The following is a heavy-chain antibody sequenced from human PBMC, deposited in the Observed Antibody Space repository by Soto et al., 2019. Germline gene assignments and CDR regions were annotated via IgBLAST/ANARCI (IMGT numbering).Heavy chain of an antibody. CDR2: INHSGST. V-gene: IGHV4-34*01. Sequence: SEPLSLTYAVDGGSFGGYYCSWIRQPPGKGLEWIGEINHSGSTNYNPSLKSRVTISVDTSKNQFSLKLSSVTAADTAVYYCAGGRTRFDPWRQGTLVTVSS. CDR3: AGGRTRFDP. CDR1: GGSFGGYY. J-gene: IGHJ5*02.